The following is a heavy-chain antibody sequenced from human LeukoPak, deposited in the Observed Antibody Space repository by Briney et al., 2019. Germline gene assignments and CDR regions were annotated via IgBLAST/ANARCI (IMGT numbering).Heavy chain of an antibody. Sequence: PSQTLSLTCTVSGGSISSGGYYWSWIRQPPGKGLEWIGYIYYSGSIKYNPSLKSRVTMSVDTSKNQFSLKLSSVTAADTAVYYCARGSWIQSSPAIYYFDYWGQGTLVTVSS. V-gene: IGHV4-61*08. CDR1: GGSISSGGYY. D-gene: IGHD5-18*01. CDR3: ARGSWIQSSPAIYYFDY. CDR2: IYYSGSI. J-gene: IGHJ4*02.